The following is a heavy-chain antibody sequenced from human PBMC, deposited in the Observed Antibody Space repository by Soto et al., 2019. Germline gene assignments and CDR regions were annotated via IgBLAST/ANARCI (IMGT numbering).Heavy chain of an antibody. D-gene: IGHD2-15*01. CDR1: GGSISSGGYY. CDR2: IYYSGST. CDR3: ARDGSSAPYVVVAATPSGMDV. J-gene: IGHJ6*02. Sequence: SETLSLTCTVSGGSISSGGYYWSWIRQHPGKGLEWIGYIYYSGSTYYNPSLKSRVTISVDTSKNQFSLKLSSVTAADTAVYYCARDGSSAPYVVVAATPSGMDVWGQGTTVTVSS. V-gene: IGHV4-31*03.